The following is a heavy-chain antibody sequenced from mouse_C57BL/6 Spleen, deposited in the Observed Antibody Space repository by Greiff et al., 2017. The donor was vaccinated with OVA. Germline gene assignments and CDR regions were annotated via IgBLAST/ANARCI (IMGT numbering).Heavy chain of an antibody. CDR2: IYPGDGDT. Sequence: QVQLKQSGAELVKPGASVKISCKASGYAFSSYWMNWVKQRPGKGLEWIGQIYPGDGDTNYNGKFKGKATLTADKSSSTAYMQLSSLTSEDSAVYCCARGGQLRRDAMDDWGQGTSVTVSS. J-gene: IGHJ4*01. CDR3: ARGGQLRRDAMDD. CDR1: GYAFSSYW. V-gene: IGHV1-80*01. D-gene: IGHD3-2*02.